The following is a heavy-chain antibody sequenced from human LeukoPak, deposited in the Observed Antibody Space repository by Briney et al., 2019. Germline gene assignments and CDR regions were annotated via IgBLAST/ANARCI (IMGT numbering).Heavy chain of an antibody. Sequence: GGSLRLSCAASGFTFSNAWMSWVRQAPGKGREWGGRIKSKTDGGTTDYAAPVKGRFTISRDDSKNTLYLQMNSLKTEDTAVYYCTTEGVIAAATYGMDVWGQGTTVTVSS. CDR1: GFTFSNAW. CDR3: TTEGVIAAATYGMDV. J-gene: IGHJ6*02. CDR2: IKSKTDGGTT. D-gene: IGHD6-13*01. V-gene: IGHV3-15*01.